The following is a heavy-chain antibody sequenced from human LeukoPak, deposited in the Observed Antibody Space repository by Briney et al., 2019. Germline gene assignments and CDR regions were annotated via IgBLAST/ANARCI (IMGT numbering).Heavy chain of an antibody. D-gene: IGHD3-22*01. CDR3: ASSEPSYDSSGLLDY. Sequence: ASVKVSCKASGGTFSSYAISWVRQAPGQGLEWMGWISAYNGNTNYAQKLQGRVTMTTDTSTSTAYMELRSLRSDDTAVYYCASSEPSYDSSGLLDYWGQGTLVTVSS. CDR2: ISAYNGNT. CDR1: GGTFSSYA. J-gene: IGHJ4*02. V-gene: IGHV1-18*01.